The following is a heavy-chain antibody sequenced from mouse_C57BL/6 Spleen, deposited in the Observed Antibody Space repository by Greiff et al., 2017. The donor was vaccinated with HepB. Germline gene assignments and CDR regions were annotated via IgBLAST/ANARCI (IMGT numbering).Heavy chain of an antibody. Sequence: QVQLQQPGAELVMPGASVKLSCKASGYTFTSYWMHWVKQRPGQGLEWIGEIDPSDSYTNYNQKFTGKSTLTVDKSSSTAYMQLSSLTSEDSAVYYCARSTAQATPFAYWGQGTLVTVSA. CDR3: ARSTAQATPFAY. CDR1: GYTFTSYW. CDR2: IDPSDSYT. V-gene: IGHV1-69*01. J-gene: IGHJ3*01. D-gene: IGHD3-2*02.